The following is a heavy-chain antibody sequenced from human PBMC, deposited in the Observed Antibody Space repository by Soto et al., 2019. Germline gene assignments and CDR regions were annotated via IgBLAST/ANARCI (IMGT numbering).Heavy chain of an antibody. CDR1: GGTFSSYA. V-gene: IGHV1-69*06. CDR3: ARESGESSSSYYYYGMDV. D-gene: IGHD6-6*01. CDR2: IILIFGTA. J-gene: IGHJ6*02. Sequence: QVQLVQSGAEVKKPGSSVKVSCKASGGTFSSYAISWVRQAPGQGLEWMGGIILIFGTANYAQKFQGRVTITADKSTSTAYMEMSSLRSEDTAVNYCARESGESSSSYYYYGMDVWGQGSTVTVSS.